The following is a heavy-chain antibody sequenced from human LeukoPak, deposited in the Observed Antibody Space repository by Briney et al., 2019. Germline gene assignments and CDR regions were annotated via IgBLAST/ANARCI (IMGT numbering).Heavy chain of an antibody. CDR3: AKGGWLEY. J-gene: IGHJ4*02. V-gene: IGHV3-23*01. CDR2: ITAIGGST. Sequence: SGGSLRLSCAASGFTFSVYAIHWVRQAPGKGLEWVSAITAIGGSTYYADSVKGRFTSSRDNSKNTLYLQMNSLRAEDTAVYYCAKGGWLEYWGQGTLVTVSS. CDR1: GFTFSVYA. D-gene: IGHD6-19*01.